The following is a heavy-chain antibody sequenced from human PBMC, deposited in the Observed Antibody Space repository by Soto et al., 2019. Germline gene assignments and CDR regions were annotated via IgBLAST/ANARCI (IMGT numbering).Heavy chain of an antibody. CDR1: GGSIRNGDYY. CDR2: VYYSGTT. CDR3: VTVNLVGAAYYFDY. Sequence: SETLSLTCTVSGGSIRNGDYYWGWIRQPPGKGLECIGYVYYSGTTYSHPSLNSRVSISVDTSDNQFSLRLTSVTAADTAVYYCVTVNLVGAAYYFDYWGPGTLVTVS. J-gene: IGHJ4*02. V-gene: IGHV4-30-4*01. D-gene: IGHD1-26*01.